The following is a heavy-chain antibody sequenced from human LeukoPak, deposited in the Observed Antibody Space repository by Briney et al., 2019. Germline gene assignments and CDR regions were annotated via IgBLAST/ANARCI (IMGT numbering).Heavy chain of an antibody. CDR2: IKQDGSEK. V-gene: IGHV3-7*01. CDR1: GFTSSSYW. Sequence: GGSLRLSCAASGFTSSSYWMSWVRQAPGKGLEWVANIKQDGSEKYYVDSVKGRFTISRDNAKNPLYLQMNSLRAEDTAVYYCARDRGSSGWYEFDSWGQGTLVTVSS. CDR3: ARDRGSSGWYEFDS. J-gene: IGHJ4*02. D-gene: IGHD6-19*01.